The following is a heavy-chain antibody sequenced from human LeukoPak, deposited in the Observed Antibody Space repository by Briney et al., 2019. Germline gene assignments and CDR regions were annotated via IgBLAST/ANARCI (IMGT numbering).Heavy chain of an antibody. CDR1: GGSLSSYY. J-gene: IGHJ4*02. CDR3: ARGDSSGYRLDY. V-gene: IGHV4-59*12. Sequence: SETLSLTCSVSGGSLSSYYWIWTRQPPGKGLEYIGYIFYSGQTNYNPSLKHRVTISVDTSKNEFSLKLSSVTAADAAVYYCARGDSSGYRLDYWGQGTLVTVSS. D-gene: IGHD3-22*01. CDR2: IFYSGQT.